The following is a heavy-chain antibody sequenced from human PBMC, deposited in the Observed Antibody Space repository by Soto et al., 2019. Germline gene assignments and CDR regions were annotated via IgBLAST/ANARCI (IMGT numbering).Heavy chain of an antibody. D-gene: IGHD7-27*01. J-gene: IGHJ4*02. CDR2: IIPIFGTA. CDR1: GGTFSSYA. CDR3: ARVLTHSDYYFDY. Sequence: ASVKVSCKASGGTFSSYAISWVRQAPGQGLEWMGGIIPIFGTANYAQKFQGRVTITADESTSTAYMELGSLRSEDTAVYYCARVLTHSDYYFDYWGQGTLVTVSS. V-gene: IGHV1-69*13.